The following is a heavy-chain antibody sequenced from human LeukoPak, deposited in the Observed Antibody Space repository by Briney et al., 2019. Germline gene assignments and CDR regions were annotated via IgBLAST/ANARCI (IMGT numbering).Heavy chain of an antibody. Sequence: PSETLSLTCTVSGGSISSSSYYWGWIRQPPGKGLEWIGSIYYSGSTYYNPSLKSRVTISVDTSKNQFSLKLSSVTAADTAVYYCAREQYSGSYLELDYWGQGTLVTVSS. V-gene: IGHV4-39*02. CDR1: GGSISSSSYY. J-gene: IGHJ4*02. CDR2: IYYSGST. CDR3: AREQYSGSYLELDY. D-gene: IGHD1-26*01.